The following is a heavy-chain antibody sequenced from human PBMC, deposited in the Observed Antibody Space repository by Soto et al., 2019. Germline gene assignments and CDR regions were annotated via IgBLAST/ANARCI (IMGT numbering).Heavy chain of an antibody. CDR3: ARGIWNIQEMLYGLYFDP. CDR1: GGSITSGSYS. J-gene: IGHJ5*02. D-gene: IGHD2-8*01. V-gene: IGHV4-30-2*01. Sequence: PSETLSLTGAVSGGSITSGSYSWSWIRQPPGKVLEWLGYISQIGATYYNPSLERRVTISMDRSKNAFSLNLSSVAADDTAVYYCARGIWNIQEMLYGLYFDPWGPGTLVTVSS. CDR2: ISQIGAT.